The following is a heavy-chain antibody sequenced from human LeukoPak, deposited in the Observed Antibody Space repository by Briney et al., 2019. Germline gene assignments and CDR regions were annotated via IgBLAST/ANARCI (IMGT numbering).Heavy chain of an antibody. Sequence: PSETLSLTCTVSGGSISSSSYYWGWIRQPPGKGLEWIGGIYYSGSTYYNPSLKSRVTISVDTSKNQFSLKLSSVTAADTAVYYCARSRITMIVVVPVAFDIWGQGTMVTVSS. D-gene: IGHD3-22*01. J-gene: IGHJ3*02. CDR1: GGSISSSSYY. CDR2: IYYSGST. CDR3: ARSRITMIVVVPVAFDI. V-gene: IGHV4-39*01.